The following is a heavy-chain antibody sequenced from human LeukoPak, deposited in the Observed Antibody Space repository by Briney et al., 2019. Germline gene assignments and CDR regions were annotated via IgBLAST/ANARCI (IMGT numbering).Heavy chain of an antibody. CDR3: ARDLYCSSTSCQRPDWFDP. D-gene: IGHD2-2*01. V-gene: IGHV3-21*01. Sequence: GGSLRLSCAASGFTFSSYSMNWVRQAPGKGLEWVSSISSSSSYIYYADSVKGRFTISRDNAKNSLYLQMNSLGAEDTAVYYCARDLYCSSTSCQRPDWFDPWGQGTLVTVSS. J-gene: IGHJ5*02. CDR1: GFTFSSYS. CDR2: ISSSSSYI.